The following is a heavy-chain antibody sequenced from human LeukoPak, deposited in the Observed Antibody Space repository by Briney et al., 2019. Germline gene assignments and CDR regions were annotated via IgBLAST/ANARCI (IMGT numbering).Heavy chain of an antibody. D-gene: IGHD3-9*01. CDR3: ARVDILTGYSLDY. J-gene: IGHJ4*02. CDR2: IYSGGST. V-gene: IGHV3-53*01. Sequence: PGGSLRLSCGASGFTVSSNYMSWVRQAPGKGLEWVSVIYSGGSTYYADSVKGRFTISRDNSKNTLYLQMNSLRAEDTAVYYCARVDILTGYSLDYWGQGTLVTVSS. CDR1: GFTVSSNY.